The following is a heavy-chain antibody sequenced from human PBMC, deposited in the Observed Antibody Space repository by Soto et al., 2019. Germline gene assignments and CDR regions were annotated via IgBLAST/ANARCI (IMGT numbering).Heavy chain of an antibody. CDR2: ISYSGMT. CDR3: ATYSYILDTSRYHDV. V-gene: IGHV4-39*01. D-gene: IGHD2-15*01. J-gene: IGHJ4*02. Sequence: PSETLSLTCTVSGGSMRRSSYYWGWIRQTPGTGLEWIASISYSGMTYYRHSLKGRVAISLDRSQNQFSLRLHSMTAADTALYYCATYSYILDTSRYHDVWGQGLQVTVSS. CDR1: GGSMRRSSYY.